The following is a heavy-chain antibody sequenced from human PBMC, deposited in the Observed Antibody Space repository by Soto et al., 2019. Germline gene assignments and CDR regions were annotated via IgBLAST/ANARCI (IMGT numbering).Heavy chain of an antibody. CDR3: ARESADLTSNFDY. J-gene: IGHJ4*02. V-gene: IGHV3-21*04. CDR2: ISSTTNYI. Sequence: GGSLRLSCAASGFTFTRYSMNWVRQAPGKGLEWVSPISSTTNYIYYGDSMKGRFTISRDNAKNSLYLEMNSLRAEDTAVYYCARESADLTSNFDYWGQGTLVTVSS. CDR1: GFTFTRYS.